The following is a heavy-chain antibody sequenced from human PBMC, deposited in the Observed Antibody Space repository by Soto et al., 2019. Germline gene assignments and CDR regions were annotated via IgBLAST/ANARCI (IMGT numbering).Heavy chain of an antibody. D-gene: IGHD6-13*01. CDR1: EGTFNSYA. V-gene: IGHV1-69*01. CDR3: ASGASRWYPYFFDS. CDR2: IIPYYNTL. J-gene: IGHJ4*02. Sequence: QAQVVQYGAEVRTPGSSVKLSCKASEGTFNSYAIAWVRQAPGQGLEWMGGIIPYYNTLNYAQKFQDRVTITADDSTNTVYMELSSLRSDDTAVYFCASGASRWYPYFFDSWAQGTLVTVSS.